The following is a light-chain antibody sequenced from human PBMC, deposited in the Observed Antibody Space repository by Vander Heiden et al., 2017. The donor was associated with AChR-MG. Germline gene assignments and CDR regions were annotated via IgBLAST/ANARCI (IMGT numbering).Light chain of an antibody. V-gene: IGKV3-20*01. Sequence: EIVSTQSPGTLSSSPGERATLSCRASQSVSSNYVAWYQQKPRQAPRLLIDGASSRTTSIPDRISGSGSRTDFTLTISRVEPEDLAVYYCQQSNSSPRTFGQGTKVEIK. CDR2: GAS. J-gene: IGKJ1*01. CDR3: QQSNSSPRT. CDR1: QSVSSNY.